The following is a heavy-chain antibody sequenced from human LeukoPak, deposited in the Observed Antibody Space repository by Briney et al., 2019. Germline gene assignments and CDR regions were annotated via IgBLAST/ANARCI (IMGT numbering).Heavy chain of an antibody. CDR2: IYPGDSDT. D-gene: IGHD1-26*01. CDR3: ARHSLPYSGSPCPDY. J-gene: IGHJ4*02. V-gene: IGHV5-51*01. CDR1: GCSFTSYW. Sequence: GESLKISCKGSGCSFTSYWIGWVRQMPGKGLEWMGIIYPGDSDTRYSPSFQGQVTISADKSISTAYLQWSSLKASDTAMYYCARHSLPYSGSPCPDYWGQGTLVTVSS.